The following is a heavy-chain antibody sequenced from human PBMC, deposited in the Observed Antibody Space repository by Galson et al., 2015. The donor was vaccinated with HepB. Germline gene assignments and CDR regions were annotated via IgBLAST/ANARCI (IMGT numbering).Heavy chain of an antibody. D-gene: IGHD3-22*01. CDR3: ASLLSYYYDSSGYYTFDY. CDR1: GGTFSSYA. Sequence: SVKVSCKASGGTFSSYAISWVRQAPGQGLEWMGGIIPIFGTANYAQKFQGRVTITADESTSTAYMELSSLRSEDTAVYYCASLLSYYYDSSGYYTFDYWGQGTLVTVSS. V-gene: IGHV1-69*13. J-gene: IGHJ4*02. CDR2: IIPIFGTA.